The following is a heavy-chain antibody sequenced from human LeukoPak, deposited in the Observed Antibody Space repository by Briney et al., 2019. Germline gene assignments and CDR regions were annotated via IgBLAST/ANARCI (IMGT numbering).Heavy chain of an antibody. J-gene: IGHJ4*02. Sequence: GASVTVSCTVSGYTLTELSMHWVRQAPGKGLEWMGGFDPEDGETIYAQKFQGRVTMTEDTSTDTTYMELSSLRSEDTAVYYCATGLYDAGYFDYWGQGTLVTVSS. CDR3: ATGLYDAGYFDY. D-gene: IGHD3-3*01. CDR2: FDPEDGET. V-gene: IGHV1-24*01. CDR1: GYTLTELS.